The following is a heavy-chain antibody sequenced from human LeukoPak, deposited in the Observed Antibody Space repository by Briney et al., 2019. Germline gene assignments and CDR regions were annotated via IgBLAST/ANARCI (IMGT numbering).Heavy chain of an antibody. CDR3: AKSGYNRFDY. Sequence: PGGSLRLSCAASGYTFSSYAMSWVRQAPGKGLEWVSGISGSGGRTYYADSVKGRFTISRDNSKNTLYVQMNSLRAEDTAVYYCAKSGYNRFDYWGQGTLVTVSS. V-gene: IGHV3-23*01. J-gene: IGHJ4*02. CDR2: ISGSGGRT. CDR1: GYTFSSYA. D-gene: IGHD5-24*01.